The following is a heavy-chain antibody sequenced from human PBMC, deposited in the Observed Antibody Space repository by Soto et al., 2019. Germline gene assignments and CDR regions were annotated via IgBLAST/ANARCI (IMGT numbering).Heavy chain of an antibody. CDR2: INAGNGNT. CDR3: ARSLWYYYDSSGINWFDP. J-gene: IGHJ5*02. D-gene: IGHD3-22*01. V-gene: IGHV1-3*01. Sequence: ASVKVSCKASGYTFTSYAMHWVRQAPGQRLEWMGWINAGNGNTKYSQKFQGRVTITRDTSASTAYMELSSLRSEDTAVYYCARSLWYYYDSSGINWFDPWGQGTLVTGSS. CDR1: GYTFTSYA.